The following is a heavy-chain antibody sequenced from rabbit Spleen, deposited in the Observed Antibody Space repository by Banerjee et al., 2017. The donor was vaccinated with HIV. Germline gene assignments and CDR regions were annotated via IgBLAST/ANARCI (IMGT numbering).Heavy chain of an antibody. CDR2: IYAGTGRT. CDR3: ARDRATSYNIYYFDL. V-gene: IGHV1S45*01. D-gene: IGHD8-1*01. CDR1: GFPLSSSYY. J-gene: IGHJ4*01. Sequence: QEQLEESGGDLVKPEGSLTLTCTASGFPLSSSYYICWVRQAPGKGLEWIACIYAGTGRTYYASWAKGRFTISKTSSTTVTLQMTSLTAADTATYFCARDRATSYNIYYFDLWGPGTLVTVS.